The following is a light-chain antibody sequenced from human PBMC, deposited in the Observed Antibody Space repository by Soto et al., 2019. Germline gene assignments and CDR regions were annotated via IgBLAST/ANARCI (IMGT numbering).Light chain of an antibody. V-gene: IGKV3-15*01. CDR1: QSVSSN. Sequence: EIVLTQFPATLSVSPGERATLSCRASQSVSSNLAWYQQKPGQAPRLLISGASTRATGIPARFSGSGSGTEFTLTISSLQSEDFAVYYCQQYNNWPPLTFGGGTKVDI. CDR2: GAS. CDR3: QQYNNWPPLT. J-gene: IGKJ4*01.